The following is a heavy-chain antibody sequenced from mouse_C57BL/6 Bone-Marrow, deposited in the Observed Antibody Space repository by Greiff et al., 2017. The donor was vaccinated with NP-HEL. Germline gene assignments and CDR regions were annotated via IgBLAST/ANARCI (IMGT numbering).Heavy chain of an antibody. D-gene: IGHD3-3*01. Sequence: DVHLVESGGGLVQLKGSLKLSCAASGFSFNTYAMNWVRQAPGKGLEWVARIRSKSNNYATYYADSVKDRFTISRDDSESMLYLQMNNLKTEDTAMYYCVRHKGKGGPYAMDYWGQGTSVTVSS. CDR2: IRSKSNNYAT. CDR1: GFSFNTYA. V-gene: IGHV10-1*01. CDR3: VRHKGKGGPYAMDY. J-gene: IGHJ4*01.